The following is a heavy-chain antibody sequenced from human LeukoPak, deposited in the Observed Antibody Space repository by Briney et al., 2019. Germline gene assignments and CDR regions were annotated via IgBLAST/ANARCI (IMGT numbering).Heavy chain of an antibody. J-gene: IGHJ4*02. Sequence: GGSLRLSCAASGFTFSSYWMSWVRQAPGKGLEWVSYISGGSSIIYYADSVKGRFTISRDDAKNSLYLQMNSLRDEDTAVYYCARVNDWFDYFDYWGQGTLVTVSS. CDR1: GFTFSSYW. D-gene: IGHD3-9*01. V-gene: IGHV3-48*02. CDR2: ISGGSSII. CDR3: ARVNDWFDYFDY.